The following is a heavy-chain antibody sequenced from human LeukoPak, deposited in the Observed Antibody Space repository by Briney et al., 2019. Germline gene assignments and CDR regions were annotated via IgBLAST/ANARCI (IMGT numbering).Heavy chain of an antibody. J-gene: IGHJ4*02. CDR1: GFPFSVYE. CDR2: IGSSGTTI. V-gene: IGHV3-48*03. Sequence: GGSLILSCAVSGFPFSVYEMNWVRQAPGKGLEWVSNIGSSGTTIYYADSVRGRFSISRDNAKTSLYLQMNSLRVEDTAVYYCALLAVASDFDYWGQGALVTVSS. D-gene: IGHD6-19*01. CDR3: ALLAVASDFDY.